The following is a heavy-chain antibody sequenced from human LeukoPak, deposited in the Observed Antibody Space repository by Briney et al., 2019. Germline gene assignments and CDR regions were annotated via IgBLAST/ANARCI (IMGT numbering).Heavy chain of an antibody. D-gene: IGHD3-10*01. CDR2: INPNSGGT. J-gene: IGHJ4*02. CDR1: GYTFTGYY. Sequence: ASVKVSCKASGYTFTGYYMHWVRQAPGQGLEWMGRINPNSGGTNYAQKFQGRVTMTRDTSISTAYMELSRLRSDDTAVYYCARARGTSGSYFSEDFDYWGQGTLVTVSS. CDR3: ARARGTSGSYFSEDFDY. V-gene: IGHV1-2*06.